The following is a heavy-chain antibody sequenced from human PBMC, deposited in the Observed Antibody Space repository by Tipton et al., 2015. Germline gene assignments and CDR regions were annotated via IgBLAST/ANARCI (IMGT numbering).Heavy chain of an antibody. Sequence: TLSLTCTVSGGSVSSGSAYHWSWIRQSPVKGLEWIASMHHNGDAYYNPSLGSRATLALDTSENRFSLRLTSVTAADTAVYYCARVMRHISVAGSASDGFSMRGQGTMVTVSS. D-gene: IGHD6-19*01. CDR1: GGSVSSGSAYH. V-gene: IGHV4-61*03. CDR2: MHHNGDA. CDR3: ARVMRHISVAGSASDGFSM. J-gene: IGHJ3*02.